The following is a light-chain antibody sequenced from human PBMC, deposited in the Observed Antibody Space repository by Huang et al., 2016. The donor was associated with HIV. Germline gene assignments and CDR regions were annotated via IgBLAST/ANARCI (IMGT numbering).Light chain of an antibody. V-gene: IGKV3-20*01. CDR3: QHYGSSPRT. J-gene: IGKJ2*01. CDR2: GAS. Sequence: EIVLTQSPGTLSLSPGERATLSCRVSQSISSSYLAWYQQKPGQAPRLFIYGASSRATGIPDRFSGSVSGTDFTLTISRLEPEDFAVYYCQHYGSSPRTFGQGTKLEIK. CDR1: QSISSSY.